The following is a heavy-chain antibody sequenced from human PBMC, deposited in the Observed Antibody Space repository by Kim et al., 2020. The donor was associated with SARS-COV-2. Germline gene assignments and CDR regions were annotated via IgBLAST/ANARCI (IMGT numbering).Heavy chain of an antibody. CDR3: ARDRGSSSSQTRFDY. Sequence: DPVGGRITISRANAKKSLYLQMSSLRDDDTAVYYCARDRGSSSSQTRFDYWGQGTLVTVSS. J-gene: IGHJ4*02. V-gene: IGHV3-48*02. D-gene: IGHD6-6*01.